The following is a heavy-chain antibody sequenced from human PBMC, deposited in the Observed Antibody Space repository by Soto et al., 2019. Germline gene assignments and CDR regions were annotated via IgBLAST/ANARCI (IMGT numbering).Heavy chain of an antibody. V-gene: IGHV4-59*01. J-gene: IGHJ4*02. Sequence: NPSETLSLTCTVSGGSISSYYWSWIRQPPGKGLEWIGYIYYSGSTNYNPSLKSRVTISVDTSKNQFSLKLRSVTAADTAVYYCASGGSCYSRYCYFDYWGQGTLVTVS. CDR2: IYYSGST. CDR1: GGSISSYY. D-gene: IGHD2-15*01. CDR3: ASGGSCYSRYCYFDY.